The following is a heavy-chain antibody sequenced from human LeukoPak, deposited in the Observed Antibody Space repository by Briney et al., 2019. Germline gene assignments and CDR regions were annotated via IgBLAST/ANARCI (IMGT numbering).Heavy chain of an antibody. D-gene: IGHD2-2*02. CDR1: GYSFDSGYY. CDR3: ARLYCISTSCYTIDY. J-gene: IGHJ4*02. V-gene: IGHV4-38-2*02. Sequence: SETLSLICTVSGYSFDSGYYWGWIRQPPGKGLEWIANIYYSGSTSYNPSLKSRVTVSIDTSKNKFSLKLYSVSAADTALYYCARLYCISTSCYTIDYWGQGTLVTVSS. CDR2: IYYSGST.